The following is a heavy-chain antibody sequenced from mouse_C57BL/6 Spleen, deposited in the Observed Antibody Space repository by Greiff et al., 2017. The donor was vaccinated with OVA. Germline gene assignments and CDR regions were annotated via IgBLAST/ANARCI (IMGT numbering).Heavy chain of an antibody. Sequence: LQQPGAELVKPGASVKLSCKASGYTFTSYWMHWVKQRPGQGLEWIGMIHPNSGSTNYNEKFKSKATLPVDKSSSTAYMQLSSLTSEDSAVYYCARARDLAMDYWGQGTSVTVSS. D-gene: IGHD3-3*01. J-gene: IGHJ4*01. CDR2: IHPNSGST. CDR1: GYTFTSYW. CDR3: ARARDLAMDY. V-gene: IGHV1-64*01.